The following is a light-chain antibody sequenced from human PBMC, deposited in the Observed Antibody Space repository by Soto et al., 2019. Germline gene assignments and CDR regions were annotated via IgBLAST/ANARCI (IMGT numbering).Light chain of an antibody. V-gene: IGLV2-23*02. Sequence: QSALTQPASVSGSPGQSITISCTGTSSDVGSYNLVSWYQQHPGKAPKLMIYEVSKRPSGVSNRFSGSKSGNTASLTISGLQAEDEAEYYCCSYAGSSTLVVFGGGTKLTVL. J-gene: IGLJ2*01. CDR1: SSDVGSYNL. CDR2: EVS. CDR3: CSYAGSSTLVV.